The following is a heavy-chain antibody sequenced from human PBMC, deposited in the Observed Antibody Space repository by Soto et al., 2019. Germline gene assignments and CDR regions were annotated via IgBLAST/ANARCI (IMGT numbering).Heavy chain of an antibody. CDR2: IYSNGDT. J-gene: IGHJ4*02. CDR1: GFSVGSNY. Sequence: EVQLVETGGGLIQPGGSLRLSCAASGFSVGSNYMTWVRQSPGKGLEWVSLIYSNGDTDYADSVKGRFSISRDNFKNTLYLQMNNLRGEDTAVYRCARKSDSSPVPEEAGVWGRGTLVTVSS. D-gene: IGHD6-13*01. V-gene: IGHV3-53*02. CDR3: ARKSDSSPVPEEAGV.